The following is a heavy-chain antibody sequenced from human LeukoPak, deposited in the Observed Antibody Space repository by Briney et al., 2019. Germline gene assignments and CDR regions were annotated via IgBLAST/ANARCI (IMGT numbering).Heavy chain of an antibody. V-gene: IGHV3-23*01. CDR3: AKSVAIYFYYGLDV. D-gene: IGHD3-3*01. CDR2: ISGSGSST. Sequence: GGSLRLSCAASRFTFSSYAMSWVRQTPGKGLEWVSAISGSGSSTYYADSVKGRFTISRDNSKNTLFLQMNSLRAEDTAPYYCAKSVAIYFYYGLDVWGQGATVTVSS. CDR1: RFTFSSYA. J-gene: IGHJ6*02.